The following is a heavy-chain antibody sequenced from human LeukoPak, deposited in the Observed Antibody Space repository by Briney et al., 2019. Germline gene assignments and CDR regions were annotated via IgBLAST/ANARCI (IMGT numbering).Heavy chain of an antibody. Sequence: SETLSLTCTVSGGSISSSSYYWGWIRQPPGKGLEWIGSIYYSGSTYYNPSLKSRVTISVDTSKNQFSLKLSSVTAADTAVYYCARAPITIFGVAPFDYWGRGTLVTVSS. J-gene: IGHJ4*02. V-gene: IGHV4-39*01. CDR3: ARAPITIFGVAPFDY. D-gene: IGHD3-3*01. CDR1: GGSISSSSYY. CDR2: IYYSGST.